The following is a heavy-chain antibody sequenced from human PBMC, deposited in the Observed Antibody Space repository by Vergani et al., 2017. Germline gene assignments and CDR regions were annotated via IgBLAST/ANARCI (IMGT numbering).Heavy chain of an antibody. D-gene: IGHD2-15*01. Sequence: QVQLPESGPGLVKPSQTLSLTCTVSGGSISSGDYYWSWIRQPPGKGLEWIGYIYYSGSTYYNPSLKSRVTISVDTSKNQFSLKLSSVTAADTAVYYCARARRVGVVVVAAHAYPWFDPWGQGTLVTVSS. J-gene: IGHJ5*02. CDR2: IYYSGST. CDR1: GGSISSGDYY. V-gene: IGHV4-30-4*08. CDR3: ARARRVGVVVVAAHAYPWFDP.